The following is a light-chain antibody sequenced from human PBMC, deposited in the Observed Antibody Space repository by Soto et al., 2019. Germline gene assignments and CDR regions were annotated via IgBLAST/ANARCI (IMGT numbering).Light chain of an antibody. V-gene: IGKV3-11*01. CDR2: DAS. Sequence: EIVLTQSAATLSLSPGEGGTLXCRASRYVSTHLYWYQQKAGKAPRLLIYDASTRATGIQARLSGSGSGKDFTLTISSLEPEDFAVYYCKQRSNWPPLTFGGGTKVDIK. J-gene: IGKJ4*01. CDR1: RYVSTH. CDR3: KQRSNWPPLT.